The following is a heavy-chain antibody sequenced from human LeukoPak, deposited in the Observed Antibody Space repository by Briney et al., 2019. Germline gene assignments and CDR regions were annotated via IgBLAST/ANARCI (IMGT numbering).Heavy chain of an antibody. J-gene: IGHJ4*02. CDR1: GFTFDDYA. V-gene: IGHV3-9*01. CDR3: AKGLVTAGGADYFDY. CDR2: ISWNSGSI. D-gene: IGHD2-21*02. Sequence: GRSLRLSCAASGFTFDDYAMHWVRQAPGKGLEWVSGISWNSGSIGYADSVKGRFTISRDNAKNSLYLQMNSLRAEDTALYYCAKGLVTAGGADYFDYWGQGTLVTVSS.